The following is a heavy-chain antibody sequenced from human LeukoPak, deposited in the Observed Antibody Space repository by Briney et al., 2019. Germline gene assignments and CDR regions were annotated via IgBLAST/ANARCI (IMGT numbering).Heavy chain of an antibody. Sequence: SETLSLTCTVSGGSISSYCWSWIRQPPGKGLEWIGYIYYSGSTNYNPSLKSRVTISVDTSKNQFSLQLSSVTAADTAVYYCARGGRRGWVPAATPHTFDYWGQGTLVTVSS. J-gene: IGHJ4*02. D-gene: IGHD2-2*01. V-gene: IGHV4-59*01. CDR2: IYYSGST. CDR3: ARGGRRGWVPAATPHTFDY. CDR1: GGSISSYC.